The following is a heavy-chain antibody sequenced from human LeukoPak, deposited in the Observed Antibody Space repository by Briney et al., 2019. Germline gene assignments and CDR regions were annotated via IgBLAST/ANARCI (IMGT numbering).Heavy chain of an antibody. CDR1: GGSISSSNW. Sequence: SETLSLTCAVSGGSISSSNWWSWVRQPPGKGLEWIGEIYHSGSTNYNPSLKSRVTISVDKSKNQFSLKLSSVTAADTAVYYCARASPVVAAGGWFDPWGQGTLVTVSS. CDR2: IYHSGST. CDR3: ARASPVVAAGGWFDP. J-gene: IGHJ5*02. D-gene: IGHD6-13*01. V-gene: IGHV4-4*02.